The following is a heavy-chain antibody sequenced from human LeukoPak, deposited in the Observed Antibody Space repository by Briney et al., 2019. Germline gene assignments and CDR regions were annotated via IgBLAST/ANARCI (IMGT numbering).Heavy chain of an antibody. V-gene: IGHV3-74*01. CDR2: LNSDGTTI. CDR3: FREGGD. CDR1: GFTFSGYW. J-gene: IGHJ4*02. D-gene: IGHD3-10*01. Sequence: GGSLRLSCVASGFTFSGYWMHWVRQAPGMGLVWVSRLNSDGTTINYADSVKGRFTISRDNAKNTLYLQMNSLRVEDTAIYYCFREGGDWGQGTLVTVSS.